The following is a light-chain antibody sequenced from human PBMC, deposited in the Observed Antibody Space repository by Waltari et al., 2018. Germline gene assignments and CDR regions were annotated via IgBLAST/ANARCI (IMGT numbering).Light chain of an antibody. CDR3: QQYYATPPT. CDR1: QSVSAYVSNKNY. Sequence: IVMTQSPDSLTVTPGQRATILFRSSQSVSAYVSNKNYLACYRQKPGQPPKLLISWASTREFGVPDRFSGSGSGTEFTLTISSLQTEDVAVYYCQQYYATPPTFGQGTKVEIK. V-gene: IGKV4-1*01. CDR2: WAS. J-gene: IGKJ1*01.